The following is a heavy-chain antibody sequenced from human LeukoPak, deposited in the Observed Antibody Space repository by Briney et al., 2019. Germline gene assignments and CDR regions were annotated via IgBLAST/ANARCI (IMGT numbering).Heavy chain of an antibody. V-gene: IGHV4-34*01. D-gene: IGHD6-13*01. CDR1: GGSFSGYH. J-gene: IGHJ6*03. CDR2: VNHSGST. CDR3: ARGGGAAAGHYYYYMDV. Sequence: SETLSLTCAVYGGSFSGYHWSWIRLPPGQGLEWIGEVNHSGSTNYNPSLKSRVTLSIDTSKNHFSLKLSSVTAADTAVYYCARGGGAAAGHYYYYMDVWGKGTTVTVSS.